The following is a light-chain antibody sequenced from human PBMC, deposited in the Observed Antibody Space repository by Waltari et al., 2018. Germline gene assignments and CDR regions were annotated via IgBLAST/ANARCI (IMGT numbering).Light chain of an antibody. CDR2: MGS. CDR1: QSLLHGDGRNF. V-gene: IGKV2-28*01. CDR3: MQARQPPYT. Sequence: DIVMTQSPLSLPVTPGEPASISCRSSQSLLHGDGRNFLDWYLQKPGKSPQLLIYMGSNRASGVPDRFSGSGSGTYFTLKISRVEAEDVGVYYCMQARQPPYTFGGGTKVEIK. J-gene: IGKJ4*01.